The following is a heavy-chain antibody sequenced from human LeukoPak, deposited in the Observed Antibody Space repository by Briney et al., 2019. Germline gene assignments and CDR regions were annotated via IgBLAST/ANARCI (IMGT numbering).Heavy chain of an antibody. Sequence: SVKVSCKASGGTLSSYAISWVRQAPGQGLEWMGRIIPILGIANYAQKFQGRVTITADKSTSTAYMELSSLRSEDTAVYYCARGGIASSSATTFDYWGQGTLVTVSS. D-gene: IGHD6-6*01. CDR1: GGTLSSYA. CDR3: ARGGIASSSATTFDY. CDR2: IIPILGIA. V-gene: IGHV1-69*04. J-gene: IGHJ4*02.